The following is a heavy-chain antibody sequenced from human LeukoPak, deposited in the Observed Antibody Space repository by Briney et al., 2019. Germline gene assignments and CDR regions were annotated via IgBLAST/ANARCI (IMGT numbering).Heavy chain of an antibody. Sequence: GGCLRLSCAASGFTFSSDSMNWVRQAPGKGLEWVSSISSSSSYIHYADSVKGRFTISRDNAKNSLYLQMNSLRAEDTAVYYCARVPEYSSSWYNWFDPWGQGTLATVSA. V-gene: IGHV3-21*01. CDR2: ISSSSSYI. CDR3: ARVPEYSSSWYNWFDP. J-gene: IGHJ5*02. CDR1: GFTFSSDS. D-gene: IGHD6-13*01.